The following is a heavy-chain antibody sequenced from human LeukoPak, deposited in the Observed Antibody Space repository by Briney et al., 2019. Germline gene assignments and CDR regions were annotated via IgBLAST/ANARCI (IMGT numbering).Heavy chain of an antibody. V-gene: IGHV3-30-3*01. J-gene: IGHJ3*02. Sequence: GGSLRLSCAASGFTFNTYVMHWVRQAPGKGLEWVAGLSQDGSNQYYADSVKGRFTTSRDNSKNTLYVQMNSLTIDDTAVYFCAREANAFDIWGQGTMVTVSS. CDR2: LSQDGSNQ. CDR3: AREANAFDI. CDR1: GFTFNTYV.